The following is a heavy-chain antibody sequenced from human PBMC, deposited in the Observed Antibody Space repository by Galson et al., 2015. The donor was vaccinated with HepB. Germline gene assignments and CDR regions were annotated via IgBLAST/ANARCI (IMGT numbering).Heavy chain of an antibody. D-gene: IGHD3-22*01. CDR2: IFYTGT. CDR1: GGSLSGSHYF. Sequence: SETLSLTCSVSGGSLSGSHYFWAWIRQAPGKGLEWIGTIFYTGTYYNPSLKSRVSISVDTSKNQFSLKLTSVTAADTAFYFCARDLRMTKYDSNGYHHNCFDTWGQGTLVTVSS. J-gene: IGHJ5*02. V-gene: IGHV4-39*07. CDR3: ARDLRMTKYDSNGYHHNCFDT.